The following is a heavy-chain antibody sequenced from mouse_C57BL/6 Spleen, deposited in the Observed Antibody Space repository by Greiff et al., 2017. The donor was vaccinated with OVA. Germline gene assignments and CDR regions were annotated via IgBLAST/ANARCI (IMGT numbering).Heavy chain of an antibody. D-gene: IGHD2-2*01. CDR1: GYTFTSYW. CDR3: ARGQGDDEGDWFAY. V-gene: IGHV1-50*01. Sequence: QVQLQQPGAELVKPGASVKLSCKASGYTFTSYWMQWVKQRPGQGLEWIGEIDPSDSYTNYNQKFKGKATLTVDTSSSTAYMQLSSLTSEDSAVYYCARGQGDDEGDWFAYWGQGTLVTVSA. CDR2: IDPSDSYT. J-gene: IGHJ3*01.